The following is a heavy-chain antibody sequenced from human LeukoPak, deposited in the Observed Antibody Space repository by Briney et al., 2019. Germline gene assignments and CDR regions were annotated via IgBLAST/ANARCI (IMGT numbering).Heavy chain of an antibody. Sequence: GGSLRLSCAASGFTFSSYWMSWVRQAPGKGLQWVANINQDGSENYYVDSVKGRFTVSRDNAKNSLYLQMNTLRAEDTAVYYCASLMALGVIWIDYWGQGTLVTVSS. J-gene: IGHJ4*02. CDR3: ASLMALGVIWIDY. CDR2: INQDGSEN. D-gene: IGHD3-10*01. V-gene: IGHV3-7*03. CDR1: GFTFSSYW.